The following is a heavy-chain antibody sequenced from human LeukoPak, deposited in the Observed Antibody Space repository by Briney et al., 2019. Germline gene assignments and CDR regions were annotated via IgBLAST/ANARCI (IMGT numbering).Heavy chain of an antibody. CDR1: GFTFSNAW. J-gene: IGHJ4*02. CDR2: IKSKTDGGTT. V-gene: IGHV3-15*01. CDR3: ASGSAFDY. Sequence: GSLRPSCAASGFTFSNAWMSWVRQAPGKGLEWVGRIKSKTDGGTTDYAAPVKGRFTISRDDSKNTLCLQMNSLRAEDTAVYYCASGSAFDYWGQGTLVTVSS. D-gene: IGHD1-26*01.